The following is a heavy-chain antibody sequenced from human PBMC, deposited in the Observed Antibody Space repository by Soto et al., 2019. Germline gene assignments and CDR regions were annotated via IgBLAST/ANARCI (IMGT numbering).Heavy chain of an antibody. Sequence: SETLSLTCTVSGGSISSSSYYWGWIRQPPGKGLEWIGSIYYSGSTYYNPSLKSRVTISVDTSKNQFSLKLSSVTAADTAVYYCARIAYSSSWHGWAMYYFDYWGQGTLVTVS. J-gene: IGHJ4*02. V-gene: IGHV4-39*01. D-gene: IGHD6-13*01. CDR3: ARIAYSSSWHGWAMYYFDY. CDR1: GGSISSSSYY. CDR2: IYYSGST.